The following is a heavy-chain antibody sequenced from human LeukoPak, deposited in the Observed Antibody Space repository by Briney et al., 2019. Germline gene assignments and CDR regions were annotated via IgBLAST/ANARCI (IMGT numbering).Heavy chain of an antibody. CDR2: ISSSGSTI. Sequence: GGSLRLSCAASGFTVRDCVMTWVRQAPGKGLEWVSYISSSGSTIYYADSVKGRFTMSRDNGKNSLYLQMNSLRAEDTAIYYCTRFLYPWGFDYWGQGILVTVSS. V-gene: IGHV3-48*03. CDR1: GFTVRDCV. D-gene: IGHD2-8*01. CDR3: TRFLYPWGFDY. J-gene: IGHJ4*02.